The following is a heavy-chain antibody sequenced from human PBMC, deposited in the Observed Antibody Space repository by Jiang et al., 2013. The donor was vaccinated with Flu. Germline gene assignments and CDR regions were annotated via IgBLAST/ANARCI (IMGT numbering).Heavy chain of an antibody. CDR2: ISGSGGST. CDR1: GFTFSSYA. V-gene: IGHV3-23*04. Sequence: VQLVESGGGLVQPGGSLRLSCAASGFTFSSYAMSWVRQAPGKGLEWVSAISGSGGSTYYADSVKGRFTISRDNSKNTLYLQMNSLRAEDTAVYYCAKSGVGLPPYYKAGLHYDFWSGYEYWGQGTLVTVSS. CDR3: AKSGVGLPPYYKAGLHYDFWSGYEY. D-gene: IGHD3-3*01. J-gene: IGHJ4*02.